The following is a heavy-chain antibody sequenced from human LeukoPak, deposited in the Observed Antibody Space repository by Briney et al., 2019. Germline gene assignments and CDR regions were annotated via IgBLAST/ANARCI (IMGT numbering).Heavy chain of an antibody. D-gene: IGHD1-26*01. J-gene: IGHJ4*02. CDR2: TYYRSKWYY. V-gene: IGHV6-1*01. CDR3: ARTRDLGPDY. Sequence: SQTLSLTCVISGDSVSSNSAAWNWIRQSPSRGLEWLGRTYYRSKWYYHYAVSMKSRITVNPDTSKNQFPLQLNSVTPEDTAVYYCARTRDLGPDYWGQGTLVTVSS. CDR1: GDSVSSNSAA.